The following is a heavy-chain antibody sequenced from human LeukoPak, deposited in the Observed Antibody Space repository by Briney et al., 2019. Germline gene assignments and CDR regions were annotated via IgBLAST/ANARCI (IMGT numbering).Heavy chain of an antibody. CDR1: GGTFSSYA. Sequence: SVKVSCKASGGTFSSYAISWVRQAPGQGLEWMGGIIPIFGTANYAQKFQGRVTITADESTSTAYMELSSLRAEDTAVYYRARGPYNAQLVVPAAIPDYWGQGTLVTVSS. J-gene: IGHJ4*02. V-gene: IGHV1-69*13. CDR2: IIPIFGTA. CDR3: ARGPYNAQLVVPAAIPDY. D-gene: IGHD2-2*02.